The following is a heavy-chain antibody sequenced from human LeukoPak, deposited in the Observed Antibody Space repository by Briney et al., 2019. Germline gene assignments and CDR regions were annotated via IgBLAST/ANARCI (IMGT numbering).Heavy chain of an antibody. D-gene: IGHD3-3*01. V-gene: IGHV4-38-2*02. CDR2: FYHGGST. CDR1: GYSISTGYY. CDR3: AGDFWSGYYFRD. J-gene: IGHJ4*02. Sequence: PSETLSLTCTVSGYSISTGYYWDWIRQPPGKGLEWIGTFYHGGSTYYNPSLKSRVTISVDTSKNQFSLNLTSVTAADTAVYYCAGDFWSGYYFRDWGQGTLVTVSS.